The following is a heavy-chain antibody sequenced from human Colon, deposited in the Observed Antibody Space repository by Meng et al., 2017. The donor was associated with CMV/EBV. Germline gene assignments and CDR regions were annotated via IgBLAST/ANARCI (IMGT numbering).Heavy chain of an antibody. CDR3: LRDPLLLPRRY. Sequence: CVTSGFMFRNYAISWVRQAPGKGLEWVSAITGSGDTTFYTDSVRGRFTISRDNSKNTVYLHMTSLRADDTATYYCLRDPLLLPRRYWGQGTLVTVSS. CDR2: ITGSGDTT. CDR1: GFMFRNYA. D-gene: IGHD3-3*01. V-gene: IGHV3-23*01. J-gene: IGHJ4*02.